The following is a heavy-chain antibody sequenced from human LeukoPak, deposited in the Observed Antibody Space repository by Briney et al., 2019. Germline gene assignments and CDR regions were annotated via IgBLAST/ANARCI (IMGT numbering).Heavy chain of an antibody. V-gene: IGHV3-7*03. CDR1: GFTFSSYW. CDR3: ARDFGSDVGVGY. J-gene: IGHJ4*02. D-gene: IGHD2-15*01. Sequence: PGGSLRLSCAAPGFTFSSYWMSWVRQAPGKGLEWVANIKQDGSEKYYVDSVKGRFTISRDNAKNSLYLQMNSLRAEDTAVYYCARDFGSDVGVGYWGQGTLVTVSS. CDR2: IKQDGSEK.